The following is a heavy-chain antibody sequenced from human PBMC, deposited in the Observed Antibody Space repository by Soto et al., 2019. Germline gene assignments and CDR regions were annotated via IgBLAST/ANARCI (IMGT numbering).Heavy chain of an antibody. D-gene: IGHD2-2*01. CDR2: IDPSDSYT. CDR3: ARPSFGYCSSTSCYGMDV. CDR1: GYSFTIYW. Sequence: GESLKISCKGSGYSFTIYWISWVRQMPGKGLEWMGRIDPSDSYTNYSPSFQGHVTISADKSISTAYLQWSSLKASDTAMYYCARPSFGYCSSTSCYGMDVWGQGTTVTVSS. J-gene: IGHJ6*02. V-gene: IGHV5-10-1*01.